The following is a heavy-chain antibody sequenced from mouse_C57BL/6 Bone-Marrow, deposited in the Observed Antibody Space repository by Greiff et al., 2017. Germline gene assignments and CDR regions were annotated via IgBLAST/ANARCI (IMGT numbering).Heavy chain of an antibody. V-gene: IGHV1-69*01. D-gene: IGHD1-1*01. CDR2: IDPSDSYT. CDR3: AREMDNYGPYWYFDV. Sequence: VQLQQPGAELVMPGASVKLSCKASGYTFTSYWMHWVKQRPGQGLEWIGEIDPSDSYTNYNQKFKGKSTLTVDKSSSTAYMQLSGLTSEDSAVYYGAREMDNYGPYWYFDVWAQGPRSSSPQ. J-gene: IGHJ1*03. CDR1: GYTFTSYW.